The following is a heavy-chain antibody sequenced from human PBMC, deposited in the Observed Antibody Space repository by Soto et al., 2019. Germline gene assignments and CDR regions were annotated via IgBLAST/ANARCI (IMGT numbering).Heavy chain of an antibody. J-gene: IGHJ4*02. V-gene: IGHV3-23*01. CDR2: IDFTGAGT. CDR3: ARRFSSSSFYFDY. Sequence: VPLLESGGGLVQPGGSLRLSCAASGFPFSSYAMSWVRHAPDKGLEWVSAIDFTGAGTYYADSVKGRFTISRDNSKNTLYLQMSSLRAEDTAVYFCARRFSSSSFYFDYWGQGTLVTVSS. CDR1: GFPFSSYA. D-gene: IGHD6-6*01.